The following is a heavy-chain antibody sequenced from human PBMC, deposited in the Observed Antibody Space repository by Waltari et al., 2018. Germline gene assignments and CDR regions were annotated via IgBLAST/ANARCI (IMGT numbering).Heavy chain of an antibody. J-gene: IGHJ4*02. CDR2: IKEDGSEK. CDR3: ARISSTATRDS. D-gene: IGHD6-6*01. V-gene: IGHV3-7*01. Sequence: EVQLVESGGGLVQPGGSVGLPCAAAGVTFSSYGMSWVRQAPGKGLEWVANIKEDGSEKSYVDSVKGRFTISRDNAKNSLSLQMNSLRAEDTAVYYCARISSTATRDSWGRGTLVTVSS. CDR1: GVTFSSYG.